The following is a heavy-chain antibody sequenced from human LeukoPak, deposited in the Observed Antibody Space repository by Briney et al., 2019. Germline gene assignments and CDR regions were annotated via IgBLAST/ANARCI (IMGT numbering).Heavy chain of an antibody. V-gene: IGHV4-31*03. J-gene: IGHJ5*02. CDR2: IYYRWST. CDR3: AKKTYCGDYRWFDP. Sequence: SQTLSLTCTVSGGSISSGGYYWSWIRQHPGKGLEWIDYIYYRWSTYYHPSLKSRVTISVDTSKNQFSLKLSSMTAADTAVYYCAKKTYCGDYRWFDPWSQGTLVTVSS. D-gene: IGHD4-17*01. CDR1: GGSISSGGYY.